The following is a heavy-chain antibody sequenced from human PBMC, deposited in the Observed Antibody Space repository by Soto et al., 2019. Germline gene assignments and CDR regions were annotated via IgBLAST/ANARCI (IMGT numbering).Heavy chain of an antibody. J-gene: IGHJ4*02. V-gene: IGHV3-15*01. CDR2: IKSKPDGGST. Sequence: EVQLVESGGGLVKPGGSLRLSFAVSGLTFTNAWMRWVRQAPGKGLEWVGRIKSKPDGGSTDYAAPVSGRFSISRDGSTNPLDPEMNSLKAGDTAVYYWATELRWEQNIDYWGQGALVTVSS. D-gene: IGHD1-26*01. CDR3: ATELRWEQNIDY. CDR1: GLTFTNAW.